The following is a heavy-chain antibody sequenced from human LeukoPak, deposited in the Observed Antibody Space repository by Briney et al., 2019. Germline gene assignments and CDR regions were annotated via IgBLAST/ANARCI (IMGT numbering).Heavy chain of an antibody. V-gene: IGHV3-30*04. CDR2: ISYDGSNK. D-gene: IGHD3-10*01. Sequence: PGGSLRLSCAASGFTFSGYAMHWVRQAPGKGLEWVAVISYDGSNKYYADSVKGRFTISRDNSKNTLYLQMNSLKADDTAVYYCAAGGGLTWFGGGTEFDYWGQGTLVTVSS. CDR1: GFTFSGYA. CDR3: AAGGGLTWFGGGTEFDY. J-gene: IGHJ4*02.